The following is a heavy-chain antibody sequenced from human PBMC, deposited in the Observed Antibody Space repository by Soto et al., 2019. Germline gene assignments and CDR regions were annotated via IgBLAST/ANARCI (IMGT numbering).Heavy chain of an antibody. CDR2: IIPLTETP. J-gene: IGHJ4*02. CDR3: AIGTRNSWTCDF. D-gene: IGHD6-13*01. Sequence: QVQVVQSGAEVKKPGSSVKVSCKASGGTFSNYAISWVRQAPGHGLEWVGGIIPLTETPVYAQTVQGRLTITADEITSAAYMGLSSLRSDDTAVSYWAIGTRNSWTCDFWGQGTLVTVSS. CDR1: GGTFSNYA. V-gene: IGHV1-69*01.